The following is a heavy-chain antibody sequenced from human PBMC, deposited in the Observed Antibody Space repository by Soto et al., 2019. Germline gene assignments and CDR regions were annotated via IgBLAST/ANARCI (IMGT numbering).Heavy chain of an antibody. CDR3: ARVPGYSSPYYGMDV. V-gene: IGHV4-30-4*01. CDR2: IYYSGST. Sequence: QVQLQESGPGLVKPSQTLSLTCTVSRGSISSGDYYWSWIRQPPRKGLEWIGYIYYSGSTYYNPSLKSRVTISVDTSKNQFSLKLSSVTAADTAVYYCARVPGYSSPYYGMDVWGQGTTVTVSS. CDR1: RGSISSGDYY. D-gene: IGHD6-13*01. J-gene: IGHJ6*02.